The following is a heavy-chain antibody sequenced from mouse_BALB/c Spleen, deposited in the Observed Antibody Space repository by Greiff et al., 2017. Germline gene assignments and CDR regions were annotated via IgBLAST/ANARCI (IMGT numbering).Heavy chain of an antibody. CDR2: ISYSGST. Sequence: EVKLQESGPGLVKPSQSLSLTCTVTGYSITSDYAWNWIRQFPGNKLEWMGYISYSGSTSYNPSLKSRISITRDTSKNQFFLQLNSVTTEDTATYYCARFPTTVVATDAMDYWGQGTSVTVSS. V-gene: IGHV3-2*02. D-gene: IGHD1-1*01. CDR1: GYSITSDYA. J-gene: IGHJ4*01. CDR3: ARFPTTVVATDAMDY.